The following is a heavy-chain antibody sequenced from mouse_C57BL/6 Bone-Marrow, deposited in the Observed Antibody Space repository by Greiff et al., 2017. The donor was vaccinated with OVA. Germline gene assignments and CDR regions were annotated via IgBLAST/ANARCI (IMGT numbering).Heavy chain of an antibody. V-gene: IGHV1-18*01. Sequence: EVQLQQSGPELVKPGASVKIPCKASGYTFTDYNMDWVKQSHGKSLEWIGDINPNNGGTIYNQKFKGKATLTVDKSSSTAYMELRSLTSEDTAVYYCARSVTTVENYFDYWGQGTTLTVSS. CDR2: INPNNGGT. CDR3: ARSVTTVENYFDY. CDR1: GYTFTDYN. J-gene: IGHJ2*01. D-gene: IGHD1-1*01.